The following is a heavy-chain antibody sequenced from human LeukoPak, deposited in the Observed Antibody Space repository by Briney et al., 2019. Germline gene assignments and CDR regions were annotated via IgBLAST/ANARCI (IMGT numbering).Heavy chain of an antibody. Sequence: GSLRLSCRGYGFTFGDHAMSWVRQAPGKGLEWVGFIRSKAYRGITEYAASVKGRFTISRDDSTSIAYLQMNSLRIEDTAVYYCARGPIQLWIHNAMDVWGQGTTVTVSS. D-gene: IGHD5-18*01. V-gene: IGHV3-49*04. CDR3: ARGPIQLWIHNAMDV. CDR2: IRSKAYRGIT. J-gene: IGHJ6*02. CDR1: GFTFGDHA.